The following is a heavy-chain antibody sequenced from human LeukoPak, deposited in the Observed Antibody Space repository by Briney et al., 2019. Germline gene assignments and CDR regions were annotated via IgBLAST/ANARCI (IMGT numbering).Heavy chain of an antibody. CDR1: GFAFSSYA. CDR2: ISSSSKI. Sequence: PGGSLRLSCTASGFAFSSYAMAWGRQAPGKGLEWLSYISSSSKINYADSVKGRFTISRDNAKNSLYLQMISLRDEDTAVYYCARSANPGVHDFDPWGQGTLVTVSS. D-gene: IGHD6-6*01. J-gene: IGHJ5*02. V-gene: IGHV3-48*02. CDR3: ARSANPGVHDFDP.